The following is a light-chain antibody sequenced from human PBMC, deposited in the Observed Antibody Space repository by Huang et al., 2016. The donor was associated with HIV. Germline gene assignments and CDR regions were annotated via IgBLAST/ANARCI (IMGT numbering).Light chain of an antibody. CDR1: QSVGGY. CDR3: QQYDDWPPWT. CDR2: DTS. Sequence: EIVLTQSPATLSLYPGERATLSCRASQSVGGYLAWYQQKPGQAPRLLIYDTSTRATGIPARFSGSGSETDFTLTISSLQSDDFALYYCQQYDDWPPWTFGQGTQVDMK. V-gene: IGKV3D-15*01. J-gene: IGKJ1*01.